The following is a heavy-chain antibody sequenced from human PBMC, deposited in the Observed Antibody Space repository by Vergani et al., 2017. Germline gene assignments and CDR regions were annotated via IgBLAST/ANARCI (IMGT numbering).Heavy chain of an antibody. Sequence: QLQLQESGPGLVKPSETLYLTCTVSGGSISSSSYYWGWIRQPPGKGLEWIGSIYYSGITYYNPSLKSRVTISVDTSKNQFSLKLSSVTSAYTAVYYCERLLYDILTTDGGQGSLVTVSS. CDR1: GGSISSSSYY. V-gene: IGHV4-39*01. D-gene: IGHD3-9*01. J-gene: IGHJ4*02. CDR2: IYYSGIT. CDR3: ERLLYDILTTD.